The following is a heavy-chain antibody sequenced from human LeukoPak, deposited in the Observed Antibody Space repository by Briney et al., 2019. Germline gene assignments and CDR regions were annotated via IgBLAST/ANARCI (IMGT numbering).Heavy chain of an antibody. J-gene: IGHJ5*02. CDR1: GHSLTSYS. V-gene: IGHV1-46*01. CDR3: ARDGGRAFDP. Sequence: GASVKVSCKAFGHSLTSYSMHWVRQAPGQGLEWMGIINPSGGSTSYAQKFQGRVTMARDTSTSTVYMELSSLRSEDTAVYYCARDGGRAFDPWGQGTLVTVSS. CDR2: INPSGGST. D-gene: IGHD3-3*01.